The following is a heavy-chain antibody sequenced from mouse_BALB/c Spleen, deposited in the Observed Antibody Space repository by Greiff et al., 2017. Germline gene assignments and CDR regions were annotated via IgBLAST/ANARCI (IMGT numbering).Heavy chain of an antibody. J-gene: IGHJ3*01. CDR3: ARDGHYGSSSFAY. Sequence: EVHLVESGGGLVKPGGSLKLSCAASGFTFSSYAMSWVRQSPEKRLEWVAEISSGGSYTYYPDTVTGRFTISRDNAKNTLYLEMSSLRSEDTAMYYCARDGHYGSSSFAYWGQGTLVTVSA. D-gene: IGHD1-1*01. V-gene: IGHV5-9-4*01. CDR1: GFTFSSYA. CDR2: ISSGGSYT.